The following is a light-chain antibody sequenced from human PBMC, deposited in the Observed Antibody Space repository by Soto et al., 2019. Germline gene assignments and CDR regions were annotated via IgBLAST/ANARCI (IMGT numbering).Light chain of an antibody. J-gene: IGLJ7*01. CDR2: SNN. CDR3: AAWDDSLNGAV. V-gene: IGLV1-44*01. Sequence: QSVLTQPPSASGTPGQRVTISCSGSSSNIGSNTVNWYQQLPGTAPKLLIYSNNQRPSGVPDRLSGSKSGTSASLAISGLQYEDEADYYCAAWDDSLNGAVFGGGTQLTVL. CDR1: SSNIGSNT.